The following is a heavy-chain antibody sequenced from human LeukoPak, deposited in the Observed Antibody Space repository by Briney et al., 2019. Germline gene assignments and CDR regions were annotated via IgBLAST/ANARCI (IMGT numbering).Heavy chain of an antibody. CDR3: ARDLGAAGTDY. D-gene: IGHD6-13*01. Sequence: GASVKVSCKVSGYILTELSMHWVRQAPGKGLEWMGGYDPEDVETIYAQKFQGRVTITADESTSTAYMELSSLRSEDTAVYYCARDLGAAGTDYWGQGTLVTVSS. CDR2: YDPEDVET. J-gene: IGHJ4*02. V-gene: IGHV1-24*01. CDR1: GYILTELS.